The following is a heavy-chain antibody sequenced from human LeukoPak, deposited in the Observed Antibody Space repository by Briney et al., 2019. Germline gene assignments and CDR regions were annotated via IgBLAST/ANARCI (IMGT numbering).Heavy chain of an antibody. D-gene: IGHD6-19*01. Sequence: PSETLSLTCTVSGDSISSRGYYWGWVRQPPGKGLEWIGSVYYSGGTYSTPSLKSRVTISVDTSNNQFSLKLSSVTAADTAVYYCARGVPYSSGHGDFDYWGRGTLVTVSS. V-gene: IGHV4-39*01. CDR2: VYYSGGT. J-gene: IGHJ4*02. CDR3: ARGVPYSSGHGDFDY. CDR1: GDSISSRGYY.